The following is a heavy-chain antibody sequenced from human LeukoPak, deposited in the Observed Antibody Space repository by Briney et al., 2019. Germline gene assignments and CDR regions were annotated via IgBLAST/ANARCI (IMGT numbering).Heavy chain of an antibody. V-gene: IGHV4-61*02. D-gene: IGHD3-3*01. CDR2: IYTSGST. CDR1: GGSISSGSYY. CDR3: ARDGVGSTIAY. Sequence: SETLSLTRTVSGGSISSGSYYWSWIRQPAGKGLEWIGRIYTSGSTNYNPSLQSRVTIALDQSKNQFSPELTSVYGPDSASYYCARDGVGSTIAYWGQGTLVTVYS. J-gene: IGHJ4*02.